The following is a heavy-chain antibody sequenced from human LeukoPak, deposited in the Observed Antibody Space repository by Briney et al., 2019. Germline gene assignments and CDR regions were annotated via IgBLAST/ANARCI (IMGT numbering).Heavy chain of an antibody. CDR3: AKSGYYGSGSHDF. J-gene: IGHJ4*02. V-gene: IGHV1-69*05. D-gene: IGHD3-10*01. Sequence: GSSVKVSCEASGGTFSSYAISWVRQAPGQGLEWMGGIIPIFGTANYAQKFQGRVTMTRDTSTSTVYMELNSLRFEDTAVYYCAKSGYYGSGSHDFWGQGTLVTVSS. CDR1: GGTFSSYA. CDR2: IIPIFGTA.